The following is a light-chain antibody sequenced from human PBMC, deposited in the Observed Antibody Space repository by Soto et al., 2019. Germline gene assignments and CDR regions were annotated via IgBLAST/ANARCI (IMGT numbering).Light chain of an antibody. J-gene: IGLJ1*01. CDR3: SSFANSNNFV. V-gene: IGLV2-8*01. CDR2: EVT. Sequence: QSVLTEPPSSSGSSRQSVTISCTGISSYVAAYDHVSWYHEHPAEAPKLMIYEVTKRPAGVPDRFSGAKSGNTASLTVSGLQTEDEADYYCSSFANSNNFVFGTGTTVTV. CDR1: SSYVAAYDH.